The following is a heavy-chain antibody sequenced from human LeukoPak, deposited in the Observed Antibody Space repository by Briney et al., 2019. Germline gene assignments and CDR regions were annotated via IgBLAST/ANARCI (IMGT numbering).Heavy chain of an antibody. J-gene: IGHJ4*02. CDR3: ARLPGSSGYFDL. Sequence: GASVKVSCKASGYTFTGYYLHWVRQAPGQGLEWMGWMNPNSGGSNYAQKLEGRVSMTRDTSIATGYMELSSLTSDDTAVYYCARLPGSSGYFDLWGRGTLVTVSS. V-gene: IGHV1-2*02. CDR1: GYTFTGYY. CDR2: MNPNSGGS. D-gene: IGHD3-22*01.